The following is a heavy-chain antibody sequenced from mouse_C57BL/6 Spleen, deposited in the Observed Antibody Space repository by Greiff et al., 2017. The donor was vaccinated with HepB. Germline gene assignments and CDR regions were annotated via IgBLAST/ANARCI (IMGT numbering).Heavy chain of an antibody. CDR2: ISDGGSYT. D-gene: IGHD2-5*01. J-gene: IGHJ2*01. CDR1: GFTFSSYA. Sequence: EVHLVESGGGLVKPGGSLKLSCAASGFTFSSYAMSWVRQTPEKRLEWVATISDGGSYTYYPDNVKGRFTISRDNAKNNLYLQMSHLKSEDTAMYYCAREWSNRFDYWGQGTTLTVSS. V-gene: IGHV5-4*01. CDR3: AREWSNRFDY.